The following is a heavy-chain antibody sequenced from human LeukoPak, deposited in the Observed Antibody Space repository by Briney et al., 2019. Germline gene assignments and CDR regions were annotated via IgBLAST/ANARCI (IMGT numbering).Heavy chain of an antibody. Sequence: SETLSLTCTVSGGSISSSSYYWGWIRQPPGKGLEWIGSIYYSGSTYYNPSLKSRVTISVDTSKKHFSLKMSSVSAADTAVYYCARDRSYIAAAGSKNSNWSDPWRQGALVTVCS. CDR1: GGSISSSSYY. D-gene: IGHD6-13*01. CDR2: IYYSGST. V-gene: IGHV4-39*07. CDR3: ARDRSYIAAAGSKNSNWSDP. J-gene: IGHJ5*02.